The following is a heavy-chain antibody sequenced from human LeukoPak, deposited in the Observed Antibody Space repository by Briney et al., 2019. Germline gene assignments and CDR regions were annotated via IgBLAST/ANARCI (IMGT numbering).Heavy chain of an antibody. V-gene: IGHV3-23*01. CDR3: AKFSAFTSNWYKTPFDC. CDR1: GFIFGSCA. D-gene: IGHD6-13*01. J-gene: IGHJ4*02. Sequence: GGSLRLSCAASGFIFGSCAMSWVRQSPGKGLEWVSAISPSGGSRYYADSVKGRFTISRDNSKNTLYLQMNSLRAEETAIYYCAKFSAFTSNWYKTPFDCWGQGTLVTVSS. CDR2: ISPSGGSR.